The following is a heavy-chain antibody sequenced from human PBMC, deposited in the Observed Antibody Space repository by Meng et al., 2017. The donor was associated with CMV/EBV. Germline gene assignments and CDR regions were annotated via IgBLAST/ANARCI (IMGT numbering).Heavy chain of an antibody. CDR2: IYYSGST. Sequence: LLLQESGCGLVKPSAPLSLTCTVSGRCVSCSSYYWGWLRQPPGKGLEWIGSIYYSGSTYYNPSLKSRVTISVDTSKNQFSLKLSSVTAADTAVYYCARGVVTMIVVYDPWGQGTLVTVSS. J-gene: IGHJ5*02. V-gene: IGHV4-39*07. CDR3: ARGVVTMIVVYDP. D-gene: IGHD3-22*01. CDR1: GRCVSCSSYY.